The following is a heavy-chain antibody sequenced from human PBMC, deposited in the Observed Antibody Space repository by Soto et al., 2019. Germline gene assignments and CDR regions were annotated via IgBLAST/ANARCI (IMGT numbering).Heavy chain of an antibody. D-gene: IGHD6-13*01. CDR2: INHSGST. CDR3: ARDYSSSWYVD. V-gene: IGHV4-34*01. Sequence: QVQLQQWGAGLLKPSETLSLTCAVYGGSFSGYYWSWIRQPPGKGLEWIGEINHSGSTNYNPSLKSRLTISVDTSKTQFSLKLSSVTAAHTAVYYCARDYSSSWYVDWGQGTLVTVSS. CDR1: GGSFSGYY. J-gene: IGHJ4*02.